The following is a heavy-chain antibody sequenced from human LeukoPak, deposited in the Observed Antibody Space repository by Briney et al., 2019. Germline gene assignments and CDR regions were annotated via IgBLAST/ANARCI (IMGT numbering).Heavy chain of an antibody. V-gene: IGHV3-7*05. J-gene: IGHJ6*02. CDR1: GLTFRNYW. CDR2: IKEDGSEK. Sequence: PGRSLRLSCAASGLTFRNYWMSWVRQAPGKGLEWVANIKEDGSEKYYVDSVKGRFTISRDNAKNSLYLQMNSLRAEDTGVYYCARLNWKPPYYYYGMDVWGQGTTVTVSS. D-gene: IGHD1-20*01. CDR3: ARLNWKPPYYYYGMDV.